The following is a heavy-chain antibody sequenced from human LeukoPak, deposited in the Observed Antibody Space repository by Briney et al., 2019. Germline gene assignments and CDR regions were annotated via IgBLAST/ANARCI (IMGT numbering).Heavy chain of an antibody. CDR3: AKEEGWRLSEYYFDY. CDR2: ISSSSNYI. D-gene: IGHD2-15*01. J-gene: IGHJ4*02. CDR1: GGTFSSYN. V-gene: IGHV3-21*04. Sequence: ASMKVSCKASGGTFSSYNMNWVRQAPGKGLEWVSSISSSSNYINYADSVKGRFTISRDNAKNSLYLQMNSLRAEDTALYYCAKEEGWRLSEYYFDYWGQGTLVTVSS.